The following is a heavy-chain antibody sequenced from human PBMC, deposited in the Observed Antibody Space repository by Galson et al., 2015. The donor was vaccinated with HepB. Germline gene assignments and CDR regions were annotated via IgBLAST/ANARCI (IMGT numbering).Heavy chain of an antibody. CDR1: GDSVSSNSAA. CDR2: TYYRSKWYN. D-gene: IGHD6-13*01. Sequence: CAISGDSVSSNSAAWNWIRQSPSRGLEWLGRTYYRSKWYNDYAVSVKSRMTINPDTSKNQFSLQLNSVTPEDTAVYYCARAGAGYSSSWPFDYWGQGTLVTVSS. J-gene: IGHJ4*02. CDR3: ARAGAGYSSSWPFDY. V-gene: IGHV6-1*01.